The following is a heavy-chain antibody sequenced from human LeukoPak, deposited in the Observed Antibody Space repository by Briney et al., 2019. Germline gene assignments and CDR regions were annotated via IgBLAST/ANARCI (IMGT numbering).Heavy chain of an antibody. CDR2: IYPADSDI. V-gene: IGHV5-51*01. Sequence: GESLKISCRVFGYAFASYWIGWVRQVPGKGLEWMGIIYPADSDIKYNPSFEGQVTFSADTSINTAYLQWNSLKASDTALYYCARFEVNHEDSSAYFNFDYWGQGTLVTVSS. CDR3: ARFEVNHEDSSAYFNFDY. D-gene: IGHD3-22*01. CDR1: GYAFASYW. J-gene: IGHJ4*02.